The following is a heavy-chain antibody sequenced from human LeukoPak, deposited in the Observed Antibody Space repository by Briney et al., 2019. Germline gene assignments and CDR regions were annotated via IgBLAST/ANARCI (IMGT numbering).Heavy chain of an antibody. D-gene: IGHD6-13*01. CDR3: ARVGAAAGLDY. J-gene: IGHJ4*02. V-gene: IGHV4-4*07. CDR1: GYSISSGYC. Sequence: KTSETLSLTCTVSGYSISSGYCWGWIRQPAGKGLEWIGRIYTSGSTNYNPSLKSQVTMSVDTSKNQFSLKLSSVTAADTAVYYCARVGAAAGLDYWGQGTLVTVSS. CDR2: IYTSGST.